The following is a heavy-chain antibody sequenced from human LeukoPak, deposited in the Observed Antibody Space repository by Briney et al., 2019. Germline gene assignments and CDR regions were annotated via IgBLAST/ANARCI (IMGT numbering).Heavy chain of an antibody. D-gene: IGHD1-26*01. Sequence: PSETLSLTCTVSGGSISSGGYYWSWIRQHPGKGLEWIGEINHRGSTHSGSTNYNPSLTSRVTISVDTSKNQFSLKLTSVAAADTAVYYCARAPAWDLRYFDLWGRGTLVTVSS. CDR3: ARAPAWDLRYFDL. J-gene: IGHJ2*01. CDR2: INHRGSTHSGST. V-gene: IGHV4-39*07. CDR1: GGSISSGGYY.